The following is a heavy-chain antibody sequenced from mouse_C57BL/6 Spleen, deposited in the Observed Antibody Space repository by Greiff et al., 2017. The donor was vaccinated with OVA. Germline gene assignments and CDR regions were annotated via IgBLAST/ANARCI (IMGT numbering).Heavy chain of an antibody. J-gene: IGHJ3*01. D-gene: IGHD2-4*01. CDR3: ARGDDYDGFAY. Sequence: QVQLQQPGAELVRPGSSVKLSCKASGYTFTSYWMHWVKQRPIQGLEWIGNIDPSDSETHYNQKFKDKATLTVDKSSSTAYMQLSSLTSEDSAVYYYARGDDYDGFAYWGQGTLVTVSA. CDR2: IDPSDSET. CDR1: GYTFTSYW. V-gene: IGHV1-52*01.